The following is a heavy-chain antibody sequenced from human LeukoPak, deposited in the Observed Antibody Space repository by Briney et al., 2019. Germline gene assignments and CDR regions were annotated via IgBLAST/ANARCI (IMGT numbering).Heavy chain of an antibody. Sequence: GGSLRLSCAASGFTFSSYSMNWVRQAPGKGLEWVSSISSSSSYIYYADSVKGRFTISRDNAKNSLYLQMNSLRAEDTAVYYCARSSDWFNWFDPWGQGTLATVSS. CDR1: GFTFSSYS. J-gene: IGHJ5*02. D-gene: IGHD6-19*01. CDR3: ARSSDWFNWFDP. CDR2: ISSSSSYI. V-gene: IGHV3-21*01.